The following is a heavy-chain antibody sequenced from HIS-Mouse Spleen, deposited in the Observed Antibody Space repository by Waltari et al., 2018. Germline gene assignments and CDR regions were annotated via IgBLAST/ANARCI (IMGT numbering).Heavy chain of an antibody. D-gene: IGHD6-13*01. V-gene: IGHV4-39*07. Sequence: QLQLQESGPGLVKPSETLSLTCTVSGGSISSSSYYWGWIRQPPGKGLEWIGSIYYSGSTYDNPTLKSRVTRSVDTSKNQCSLKLSSGTAADTAVYYCAREIPYSSSWYDWYFDLWGRGTLVTVSS. CDR1: GGSISSSSYY. CDR2: IYYSGST. CDR3: AREIPYSSSWYDWYFDL. J-gene: IGHJ2*01.